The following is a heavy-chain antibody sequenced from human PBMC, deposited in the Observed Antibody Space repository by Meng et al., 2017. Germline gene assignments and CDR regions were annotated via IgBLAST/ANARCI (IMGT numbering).Heavy chain of an antibody. CDR3: ARGGIAVAIDY. V-gene: IGHV1-18*01. Sequence: QAQLVQSGVGVKEPGASVTVSCKASGYNCTSYGISGVQQVAGQGLEWMGWISAYNGNTNYAQKLQGRAPMTTDTSTSTAYMELRSRRSDDTAVYYCARGGIAVAIDYWGQGTLVTVSS. CDR2: ISAYNGNT. D-gene: IGHD6-19*01. J-gene: IGHJ4*02. CDR1: GYNCTSYG.